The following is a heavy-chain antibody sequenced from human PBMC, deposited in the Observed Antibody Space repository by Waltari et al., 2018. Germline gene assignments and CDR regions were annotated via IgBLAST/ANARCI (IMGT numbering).Heavy chain of an antibody. V-gene: IGHV1-18*01. CDR1: AYIFANFG. J-gene: IGHJ4*02. Sequence: QIQLVQSGGEVKQPGASMRVSCTTSAYIFANFGIRRVRQAPGQGLEWMGWINTYNGYTDYAQKFQGRVTMTADTSTTTVYFHVRSPRSDDTAVYYCARRIAIRGVPALDFWGQGTPVTVSS. CDR3: ARRIAIRGVPALDF. CDR2: INTYNGYT. D-gene: IGHD3-10*01.